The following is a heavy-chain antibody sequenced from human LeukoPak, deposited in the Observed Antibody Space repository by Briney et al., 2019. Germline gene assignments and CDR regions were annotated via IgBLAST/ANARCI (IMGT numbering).Heavy chain of an antibody. CDR3: ARDGQTEEGYSSSPYYYYYYYMDV. D-gene: IGHD6-6*01. V-gene: IGHV3-21*01. Sequence: GGSLRLSCAASGFTFSSFTMNWVRQAPGKGLEWVSSISSSSTYIYYADSVKGRFTISRDNAKNSLYLQMNSLRAEDTAVYYCARDGQTEEGYSSSPYYYYYYYMDVWGKGTTVTVSS. CDR2: ISSSSTYI. J-gene: IGHJ6*03. CDR1: GFTFSSFT.